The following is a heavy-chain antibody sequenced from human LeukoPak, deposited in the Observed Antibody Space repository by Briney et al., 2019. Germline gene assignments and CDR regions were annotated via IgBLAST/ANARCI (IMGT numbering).Heavy chain of an antibody. CDR3: TRLYCGGGYCYYFDY. J-gene: IGHJ4*02. Sequence: GGSLRLSCAASGFTFSSYSMSWVRQAPGKGLEWVSSITSSSSYIYYADSVKGRFTISRDNAKKSVYLQMNSLKTEDTAVYYCTRLYCGGGYCYYFDYWGQGTLVTVSS. CDR2: ITSSSSYI. CDR1: GFTFSSYS. D-gene: IGHD2-21*01. V-gene: IGHV3-21*04.